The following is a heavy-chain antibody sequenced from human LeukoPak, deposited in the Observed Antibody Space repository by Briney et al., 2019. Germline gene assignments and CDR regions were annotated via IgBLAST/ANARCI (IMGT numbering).Heavy chain of an antibody. CDR1: EGTFSTYD. V-gene: IGHV1-69*04. CDR2: IIPILTEI. J-gene: IGHJ3*01. Sequence: PVKVSCKASEGTFSTYDINWVRLAPGQGLEWMGRIIPILTEIKYAQKFQGRVTISADKYTGTAYMELRRLRSEDTAVYYCARSGAKYYDYVWGNYRPNDAFDVWGQGTVVTVSS. D-gene: IGHD3-16*02. CDR3: ARSGAKYYDYVWGNYRPNDAFDV.